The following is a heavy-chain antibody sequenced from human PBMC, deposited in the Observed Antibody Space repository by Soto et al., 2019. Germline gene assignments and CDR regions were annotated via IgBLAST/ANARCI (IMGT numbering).Heavy chain of an antibody. D-gene: IGHD3-3*01. CDR3: ATAVDYDFWSGTTHYGMDV. Sequence: GGSLRLSCAASGLTFSQYWMHWVRQAPGQGLVWVSRISDDGTITDYADSVKGRFTVSRDNARNTHSLQMNSLRSGDTAVYFCATAVDYDFWSGTTHYGMDVWGQGTTVTVSS. CDR2: ISDDGTIT. J-gene: IGHJ6*02. V-gene: IGHV3-74*01. CDR1: GLTFSQYW.